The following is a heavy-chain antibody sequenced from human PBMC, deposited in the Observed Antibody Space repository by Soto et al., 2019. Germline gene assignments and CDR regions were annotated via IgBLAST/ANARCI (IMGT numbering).Heavy chain of an antibody. CDR2: IYYSGST. CDR1: GGSISSGDYY. D-gene: IGHD3-22*01. J-gene: IGHJ6*02. Sequence: SETLSLTCTVSGGSISSGDYYWSWIRQPPGKGLEWIGYIYYSGSTYYNPSLKSRVTISVDTSKNQFSLKLSSVTAADTAVYYCARYAYDSSGYYYGTDMDVWGQGTTVTVPS. CDR3: ARYAYDSSGYYYGTDMDV. V-gene: IGHV4-30-4*01.